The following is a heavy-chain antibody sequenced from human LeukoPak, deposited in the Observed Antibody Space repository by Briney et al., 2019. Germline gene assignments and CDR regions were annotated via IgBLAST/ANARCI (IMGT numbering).Heavy chain of an antibody. Sequence: SVKVSCKASGYTFTGYYMHWVRQAPGQGLEWMGGIIPIFGTANYAQKFQGRVTITTDESTSTAYMELSSLRSEDTAVYYCARPSYDFWSGYFDYWGQGTLVTVSS. CDR3: ARPSYDFWSGYFDY. V-gene: IGHV1-69*05. CDR2: IIPIFGTA. J-gene: IGHJ4*02. D-gene: IGHD3-3*01. CDR1: GYTFTGYY.